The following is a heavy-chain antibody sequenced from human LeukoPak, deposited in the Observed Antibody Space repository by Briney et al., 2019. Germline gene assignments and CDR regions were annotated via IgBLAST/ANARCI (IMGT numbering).Heavy chain of an antibody. CDR3: ARGYSSSFRYGMDV. CDR2: ISSSSSYI. V-gene: IGHV3-21*01. D-gene: IGHD6-13*01. J-gene: IGHJ6*02. Sequence: GGSLRLSCAASGFTFSSYSMNWVRQALGKGLEWVSSISSSSSYIYYADSVKGRFTISRDNAKNSLYLQMNSLRAEDTAVYYCARGYSSSFRYGMDVWGQGTTVTVSS. CDR1: GFTFSSYS.